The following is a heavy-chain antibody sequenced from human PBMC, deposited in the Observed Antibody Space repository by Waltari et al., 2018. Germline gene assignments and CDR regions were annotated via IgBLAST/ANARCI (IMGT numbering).Heavy chain of an antibody. CDR2: ISDDGQTS. CDR3: AKGIRATATYFYMDV. Sequence: EARLEESGGGLEQPGKSLRLSCSASGFTFSTYAMTWVRQAPGEGLEWVSAISDDGQTSFYADSVKGRCIISRDNSKSTLFLHLNSLRGDDTARYYCAKGIRATATYFYMDVWGKGTTVTVSS. V-gene: IGHV3-23*04. CDR1: GFTFSTYA. J-gene: IGHJ6*03. D-gene: IGHD3-10*01.